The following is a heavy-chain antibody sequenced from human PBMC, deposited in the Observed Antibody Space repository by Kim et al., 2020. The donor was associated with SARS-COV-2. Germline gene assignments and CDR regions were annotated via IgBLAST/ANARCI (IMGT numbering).Heavy chain of an antibody. CDR1: GGSFSGYY. CDR2: INHSGST. J-gene: IGHJ6*02. Sequence: SETLSFTCAVYGGSFSGYYWSWIRQPPGKGLEWIGEINHSGSTNYNPSLKSRVTISVDTSKNQFSLKLSSVTAADTAVYYCARGTGGITMIVVVKPYYYYGMDVWGQGTTVTVSS. V-gene: IGHV4-34*01. D-gene: IGHD3-22*01. CDR3: ARGTGGITMIVVVKPYYYYGMDV.